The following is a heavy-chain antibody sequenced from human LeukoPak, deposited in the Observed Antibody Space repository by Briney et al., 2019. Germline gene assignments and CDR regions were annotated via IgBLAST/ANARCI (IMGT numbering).Heavy chain of an antibody. CDR1: GVSLSITTYF. CDR2: IYYSGST. J-gene: IGHJ4*02. D-gene: IGHD2/OR15-2a*01. CDR3: ATTERTDFSTGY. V-gene: IGHV4-39*01. Sequence: SETLSLTCTVSGVSLSITTYFWVCVRQPPGQGLEWLGSIYYSGSTYYSPSLESRITMSMDTSKNQFYLQLTSVTATDMAVYYCATTERTDFSTGYWGQGSLVTVSS.